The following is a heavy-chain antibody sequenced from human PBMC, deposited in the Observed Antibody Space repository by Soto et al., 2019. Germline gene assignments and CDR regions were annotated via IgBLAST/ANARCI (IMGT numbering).Heavy chain of an antibody. V-gene: IGHV3-15*01. Sequence: PGGSLRLSCAASGFTFSNAWMSWVRQAPGKGLEWVGRIKSKTGGGTTDYAAPVKGRFTISRDDSKNTLYLQMNSLKTEDTAVYYCTTDFEVPNLVVPAAPKRIDYWGQGTLVTVSS. CDR3: TTDFEVPNLVVPAAPKRIDY. CDR1: GFTFSNAW. CDR2: IKSKTGGGTT. D-gene: IGHD2-2*01. J-gene: IGHJ4*02.